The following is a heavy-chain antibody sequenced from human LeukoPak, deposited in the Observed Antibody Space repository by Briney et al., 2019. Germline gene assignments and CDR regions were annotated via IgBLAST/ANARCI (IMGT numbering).Heavy chain of an antibody. D-gene: IGHD2-2*01. V-gene: IGHV3-23*01. CDR2: ISCSGGST. J-gene: IGHJ6*02. Sequence: GGSLRLSCAASGCTFSSYAMSWIRQAPGKGLEWVSAISCSGGSTYYADSVKGRFTISRDNSKNTLYLQMKTLRDEDTTVYYCAKGSSIVVLPAASSLGYYYYFMDVWGQGTTVTVSS. CDR3: AKGSSIVVLPAASSLGYYYYFMDV. CDR1: GCTFSSYA.